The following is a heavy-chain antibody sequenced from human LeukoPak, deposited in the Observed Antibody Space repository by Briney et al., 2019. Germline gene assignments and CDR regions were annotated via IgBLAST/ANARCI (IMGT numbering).Heavy chain of an antibody. Sequence: ASVKVSCKASGYSFTNYGISWVRQAPGQGLEWMGWISTDNGYTNYGQNLQGRLTMTTDTSTSTAYMELRSQKSDDTAVYYCARDYFNFLVVPNWFDPWGQGTLVTVSS. CDR3: ARDYFNFLVVPNWFDP. D-gene: IGHD3-10*01. J-gene: IGHJ5*02. V-gene: IGHV1-18*01. CDR1: GYSFTNYG. CDR2: ISTDNGYT.